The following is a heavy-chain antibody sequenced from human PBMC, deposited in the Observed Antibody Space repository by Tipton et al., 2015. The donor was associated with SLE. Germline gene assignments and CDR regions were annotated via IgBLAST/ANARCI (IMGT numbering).Heavy chain of an antibody. CDR1: GGSISSYY. J-gene: IGHJ4*02. CDR3: ARVGSGVDY. CDR2: IYYTGST. D-gene: IGHD3-10*01. V-gene: IGHV4-59*01. Sequence: TLSLTCTVSGGSISSYYWSWIRQTPGKGLEWIGYIYYTGSTKFNPSLKSRVSISLDTSKNQFSLKLSSVTAADTAVYYCARVGSGVDYWGQGTLVTVSS.